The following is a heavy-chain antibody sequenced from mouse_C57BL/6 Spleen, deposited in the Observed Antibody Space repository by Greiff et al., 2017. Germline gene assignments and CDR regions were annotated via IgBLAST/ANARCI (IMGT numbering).Heavy chain of an antibody. Sequence: DVKLVESGAGLVKPGGSLKLSCAASGFTFSSYAMSWVRQTPEKRLEWVAYISSGGDYIYYANTVKGRITISRDNARNALYLQMSSLKSEDTAMSCCTNCECDPFAYWGQGTLVTVSA. CDR1: GFTFSSYA. CDR3: TNCECDPFAY. CDR2: ISSGGDYI. V-gene: IGHV5-9-1*02. J-gene: IGHJ3*01.